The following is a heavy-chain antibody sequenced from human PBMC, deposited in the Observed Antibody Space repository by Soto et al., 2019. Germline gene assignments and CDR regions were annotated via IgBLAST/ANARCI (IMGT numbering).Heavy chain of an antibody. V-gene: IGHV1-18*01. CDR3: ARWRPADYYYYMDV. CDR1: GYTFTGYG. Sequence: ASVKVSCKASGYTFTGYGISWVRQAPGQWLEWMGWISAYNGNTNYAQKLQGRVTMTTDTSTSTAYMELRSLRSDDTAVYYCARWRPADYYYYMDVWGKGTTVTVS. D-gene: IGHD2-2*01. CDR2: ISAYNGNT. J-gene: IGHJ6*03.